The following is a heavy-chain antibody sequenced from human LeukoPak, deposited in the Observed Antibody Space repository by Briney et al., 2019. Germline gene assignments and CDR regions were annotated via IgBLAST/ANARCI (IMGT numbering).Heavy chain of an antibody. CDR2: IYYSGST. CDR1: GGSISSGGYY. J-gene: IGHJ2*01. Sequence: SETLSLTCTVSGGSISSGGYYWSWIRQHPGKGLEWIGYIYYSGSTYYNPSLKSRVTISVDTSKNQFSLKLSSVTAADTAVYYCARHLAGTVWYIDLWGRGTLVTVSS. CDR3: ARHLAGTVWYIDL. V-gene: IGHV4-31*03. D-gene: IGHD6-19*01.